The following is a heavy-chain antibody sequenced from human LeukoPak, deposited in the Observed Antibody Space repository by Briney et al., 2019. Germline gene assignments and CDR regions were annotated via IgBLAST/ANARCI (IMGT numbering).Heavy chain of an antibody. J-gene: IGHJ4*02. CDR1: GFTFSTYA. CDR3: ARAKEGFSGYDYLFDY. CDR2: FSYDGSTT. V-gene: IGHV3-30-3*01. Sequence: PGGSLRLSCAAPGFTFSTYAMHWVRQAPGKGLEWVALFSYDGSTTHYGDSVKGRFTISRDNSKNSLYLQMNSLRTEDTAVYYCARAKEGFSGYDYLFDYWGQGTLVTVSS. D-gene: IGHD5-12*01.